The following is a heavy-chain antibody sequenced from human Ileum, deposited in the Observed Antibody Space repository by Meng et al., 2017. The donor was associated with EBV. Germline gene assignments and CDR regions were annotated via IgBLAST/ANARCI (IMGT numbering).Heavy chain of an antibody. Sequence: QVQLVQPGAEVKKPGTSGKVSCKASGYTFTSYGISWVPQAPGKGLEWMGWISAYNGNTNYAQKLQGRVTMTTDTSTSTAYMELRSLRSDDTAVYYCARVGARGGSCYYWGQGTLVTVSS. J-gene: IGHJ4*02. V-gene: IGHV1-18*01. D-gene: IGHD2-15*01. CDR3: ARVGARGGSCYY. CDR2: ISAYNGNT. CDR1: GYTFTSYG.